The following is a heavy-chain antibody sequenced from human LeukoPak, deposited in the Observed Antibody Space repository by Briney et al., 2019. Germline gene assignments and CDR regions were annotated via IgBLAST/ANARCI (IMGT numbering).Heavy chain of an antibody. CDR1: GGTFSSYA. CDR2: IIPIFGTA. D-gene: IGHD5-18*01. V-gene: IGHV1-69*05. CDR3: ASSVDTAMVRPFDY. Sequence: SVKVSCTASGGTFSSYAISWVRQAPGQGLEWMGGIIPIFGTANYAQKFQGRVTITTDESTSTAYMELSSLRSEDTAVYYCASSVDTAMVRPFDYWGQGTLVTVSS. J-gene: IGHJ4*02.